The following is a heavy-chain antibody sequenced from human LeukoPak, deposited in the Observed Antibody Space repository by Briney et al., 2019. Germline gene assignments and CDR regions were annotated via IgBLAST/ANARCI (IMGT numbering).Heavy chain of an antibody. CDR2: IYSGGGT. CDR3: ASGSPPDY. Sequence: GGSLRLSCAASGFTVSSNLMSWVRQAPGRGLEWVSLIYSGGGTYHPDSVKGRFTISRDNSKNTLYLQMNSLRAEDTAVYYCASGSPPDYWGPGTLVTVAS. D-gene: IGHD1-26*01. J-gene: IGHJ4*02. V-gene: IGHV3-53*01. CDR1: GFTVSSNL.